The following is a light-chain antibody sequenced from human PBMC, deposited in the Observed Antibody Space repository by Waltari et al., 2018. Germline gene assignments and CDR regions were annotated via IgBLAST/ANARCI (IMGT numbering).Light chain of an antibody. J-gene: IGKJ2*01. V-gene: IGKV1-39*01. CDR3: LQSSNMPRT. CDR1: QNIRTY. Sequence: DIQMTQAPSSLSASIGDRVTITCRASQNIRTYLSWYQQKPGQAHKLLIYGASTLQRGVPSRFTGSGSGTVFTLTITSLQPEDFATYYCLQSSNMPRTFGPGARLEI. CDR2: GAS.